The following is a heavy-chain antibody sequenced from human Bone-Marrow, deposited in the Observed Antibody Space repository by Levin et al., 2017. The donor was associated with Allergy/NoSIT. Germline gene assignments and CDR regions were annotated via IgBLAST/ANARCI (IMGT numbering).Heavy chain of an antibody. CDR1: GYTFTDYN. J-gene: IGHJ4*02. CDR3: ARRYCRGGSCYPDY. D-gene: IGHD2-15*01. V-gene: IGHV1-2*02. Sequence: ASVKVSCKASGYTFTDYNVYWVRQAPGQGPEWMGWINPRNGGTVYAQKFQGRVTMTRDTSIRTAYMDLSSLRSDDTAVYFCARRYCRGGSCYPDYWGQGSLVTVSS. CDR2: INPRNGGT.